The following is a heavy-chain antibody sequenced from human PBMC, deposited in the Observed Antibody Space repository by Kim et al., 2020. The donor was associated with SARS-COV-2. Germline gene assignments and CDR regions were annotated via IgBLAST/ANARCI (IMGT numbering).Heavy chain of an antibody. Sequence: GGSLRLSCAASGFTFSSYWMSWVRQAPGKGLEWVANIKQDGSEKYYVDSVKGRFTISRDNAKNSLYLQMNSLRAEDTAVYYCARDTRVVGSGIYYYYGMDVWGQGTTVTVSS. CDR1: GFTFSSYW. J-gene: IGHJ6*02. CDR2: IKQDGSEK. V-gene: IGHV3-7*03. CDR3: ARDTRVVGSGIYYYYGMDV. D-gene: IGHD3-10*01.